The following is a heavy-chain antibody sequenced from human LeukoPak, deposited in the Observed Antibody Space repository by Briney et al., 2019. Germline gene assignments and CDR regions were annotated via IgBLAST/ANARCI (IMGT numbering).Heavy chain of an antibody. D-gene: IGHD6-19*01. CDR1: GFTFSNYV. CDR3: AKDRRMGIAVAGTCGDY. V-gene: IGHV3-23*01. J-gene: IGHJ4*02. Sequence: GGSLRLSCAASGFTFSNYVMGWVRQDPGKGLQWVSIINGSGSFTSYADSVKGRLTISRDNSKNTLYLQMNSLRAEDTAVYYCAKDRRMGIAVAGTCGDYWGQGTLVTVSS. CDR2: INGSGSFT.